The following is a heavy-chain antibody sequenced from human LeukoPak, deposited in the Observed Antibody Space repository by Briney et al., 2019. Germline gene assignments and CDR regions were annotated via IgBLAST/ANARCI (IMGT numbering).Heavy chain of an antibody. CDR3: ARVPSSGYFDY. CDR2: IYYSGST. J-gene: IGHJ4*02. CDR1: GGSISSYY. V-gene: IGHV4-59*01. Sequence: KPSETLSLTCTVSGGSISSYYWSWIRQPPGKGLEWIGYIYYSGSTNYNPSLKSRVTVSVDTSKNQFSLKLSSVTAADTAVYYCARVPSSGYFDYWGQGTLVTVSS. D-gene: IGHD3-22*01.